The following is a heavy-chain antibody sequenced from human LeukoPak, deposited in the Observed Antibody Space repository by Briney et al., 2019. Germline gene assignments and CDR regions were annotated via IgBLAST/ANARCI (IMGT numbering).Heavy chain of an antibody. CDR1: GFTFSTFA. Sequence: GGSLRLSCAASGFTFSTFAMVWVRQPPGKGLEWVSSIFPSGGEIHYADSVRGRFTISRDNSKSTLSLQMNSLRAEDSAIYYCATYRQVLLPFESWGQGTLVTVSS. J-gene: IGHJ4*02. CDR2: IFPSGGEI. D-gene: IGHD2-8*02. CDR3: ATYRQVLLPFES. V-gene: IGHV3-23*01.